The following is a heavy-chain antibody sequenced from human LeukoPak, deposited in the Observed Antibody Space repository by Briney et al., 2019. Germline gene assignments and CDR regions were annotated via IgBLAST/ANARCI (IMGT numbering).Heavy chain of an antibody. CDR1: GFTFSNYW. J-gene: IGHJ6*02. Sequence: PGGSLRLSCAASGFTFSNYWMHWVRQAPGKGLVWVSRINSDGSSTSYADSVKGRFTISRDNAKNTLYLQMNSLRAEDTAVYYCASPHCSSTSCYFGLDGPYYYYGMDVWGQGTTVTVSS. D-gene: IGHD2-2*01. CDR2: INSDGSST. V-gene: IGHV3-74*01. CDR3: ASPHCSSTSCYFGLDGPYYYYGMDV.